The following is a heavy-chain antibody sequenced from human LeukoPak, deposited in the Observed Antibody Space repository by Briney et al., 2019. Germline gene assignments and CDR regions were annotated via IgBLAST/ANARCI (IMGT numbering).Heavy chain of an antibody. V-gene: IGHV3-21*01. D-gene: IGHD2/OR15-2a*01. CDR1: GFTFSSYS. J-gene: IGHJ4*02. CDR2: ISSSSSYI. Sequence: GGSLRLSCAASGFTFSSYSMNWVRQAPGKGLEWVSSISSSSSYIYYADSVKGRFTISRDNSRNTLNLQMNSLRVDDTAVYYCARDLMLGTTSVEYWGQGTLVTVSS. CDR3: ARDLMLGTTSVEY.